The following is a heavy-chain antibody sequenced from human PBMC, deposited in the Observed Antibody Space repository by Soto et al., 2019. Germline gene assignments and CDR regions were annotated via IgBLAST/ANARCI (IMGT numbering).Heavy chain of an antibody. J-gene: IGHJ6*02. CDR1: GYTFTGYY. CDR3: ARGRRIMITFGGVIVMSYYGMDV. V-gene: IGHV1-2*04. Sequence: GASVKVSCKXSGYTFTGYYMHWVRQAPGQGLEWMGWINPNSGGTNYAQKFQGWVTMTRDTSISTAYMELSRLRSDDTAVYYCARGRRIMITFGGVIVMSYYGMDVWGQGTTVTV. D-gene: IGHD3-16*02. CDR2: INPNSGGT.